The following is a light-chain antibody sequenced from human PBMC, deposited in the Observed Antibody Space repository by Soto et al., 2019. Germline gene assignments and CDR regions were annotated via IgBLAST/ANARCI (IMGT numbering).Light chain of an antibody. J-gene: IGKJ4*01. Sequence: DIVVTQSPLSLPVTPGEPASISCRSSQSLLHINGYNYLDWYLQKPGQSPQLLTYFASSRASGVPDKFSGSGSGTDFTLKISRVEAEDFGVYYCIQTLQTPFTFGGGTKVDIK. CDR3: IQTLQTPFT. CDR2: FAS. CDR1: QSLLHINGYNY. V-gene: IGKV2-28*01.